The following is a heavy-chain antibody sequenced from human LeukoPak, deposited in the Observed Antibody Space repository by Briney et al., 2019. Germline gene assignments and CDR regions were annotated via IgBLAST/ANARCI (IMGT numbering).Heavy chain of an antibody. CDR3: ARDSLRFLEWLSPSYGMDV. J-gene: IGHJ6*02. V-gene: IGHV1-8*01. D-gene: IGHD3-3*01. CDR1: GYTFTSYD. Sequence: ASVKVSCKASGYTFTSYDINWVRQATGQGLEWMGWMNPNSGNTGCAQKFQGRVTMTRNTSISTAYMELSSLRSEDTAVYYCARDSLRFLEWLSPSYGMDVWGQGTTVTVSS. CDR2: MNPNSGNT.